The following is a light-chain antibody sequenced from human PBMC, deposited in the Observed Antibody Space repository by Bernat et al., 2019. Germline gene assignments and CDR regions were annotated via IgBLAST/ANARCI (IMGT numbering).Light chain of an antibody. CDR1: SIDIVAYTY. Sequence: QSALTQPASLSGSPGRPITTSCPGTSIDIVAYTYVPWSQQNPAKAPNPMFNDVTNRPSGVSNRFSGSKSGNTASLSIPGLQAEDEADYYCSSYTSSTTLVFGGGTKVTVL. CDR2: DVT. J-gene: IGLJ3*02. V-gene: IGLV2-14*01. CDR3: SSYTSSTTLV.